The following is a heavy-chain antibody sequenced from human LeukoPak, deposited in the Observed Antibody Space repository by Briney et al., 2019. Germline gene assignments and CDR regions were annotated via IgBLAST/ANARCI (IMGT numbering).Heavy chain of an antibody. Sequence: GGSLRLSCAASGFTFSSYSMNWVRQAPGKGRGWVSYISSCSSTIYYADSVKGRLTISRDNTKNSLYLQMNSLRAEDTAVYYCARDLGYYDSSSGDYWGQGTLVTASS. V-gene: IGHV3-48*04. CDR3: ARDLGYYDSSSGDY. D-gene: IGHD3-22*01. CDR1: GFTFSSYS. CDR2: ISSCSSTI. J-gene: IGHJ4*02.